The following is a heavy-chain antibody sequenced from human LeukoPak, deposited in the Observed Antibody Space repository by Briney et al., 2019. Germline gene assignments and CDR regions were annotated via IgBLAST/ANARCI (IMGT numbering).Heavy chain of an antibody. V-gene: IGHV3-15*01. CDR3: TTGPGNSGY. J-gene: IGHJ4*02. CDR2: IKSKNVRETT. D-gene: IGHD4-23*01. CDR1: GLTFDNAW. Sequence: GGSLRLSCVVSGLTFDNAWMSWVRQAPGKGLDWVGRIKSKNVRETTEYAAPVQGRFTISRDDSKNTVYLQMSSLKTEDAAVYYCTTGPGNSGYWGQGTLVTVSS.